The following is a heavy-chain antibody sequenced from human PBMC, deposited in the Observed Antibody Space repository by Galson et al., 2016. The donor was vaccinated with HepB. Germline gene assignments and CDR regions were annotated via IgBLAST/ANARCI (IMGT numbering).Heavy chain of an antibody. D-gene: IGHD3-16*01. V-gene: IGHV3-21*01. CDR2: ITSSSIYI. Sequence: SLRLSCAASGFTFSSYNMHWVRQAPGKGLEWVSSITSSSIYIYYADSLKGRFTISRDNAKNSLYLQMNRLRAEDTAVYYCARSHHQGGDDAFDIWGQGPMVTVSS. J-gene: IGHJ3*02. CDR3: ARSHHQGGDDAFDI. CDR1: GFTFSSYN.